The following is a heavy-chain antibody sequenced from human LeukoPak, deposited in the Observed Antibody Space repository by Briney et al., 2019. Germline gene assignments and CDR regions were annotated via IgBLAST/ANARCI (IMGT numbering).Heavy chain of an antibody. CDR3: ARCVLHYNWNHFDY. CDR1: GYTFTSYG. D-gene: IGHD1-20*01. V-gene: IGHV1-18*01. CDR2: ISAYNGNT. J-gene: IGHJ4*02. Sequence: ASVKVSCKASGYTFTSYGISWVRQAPGQGLEWMGWISAYNGNTNYAQKLQGRVTMTTDTSASTAYMELSSLRSEDTAVYYCARCVLHYNWNHFDYWGQGTLVTVSS.